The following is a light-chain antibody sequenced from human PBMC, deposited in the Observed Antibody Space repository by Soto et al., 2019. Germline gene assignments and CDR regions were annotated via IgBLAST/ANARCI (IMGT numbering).Light chain of an antibody. V-gene: IGKV1-5*03. CDR2: KAS. J-gene: IGKJ1*01. CDR1: QTISSW. Sequence: IHMTHSPYTLSVSLGDMVTMTFGASQTISSWLAWYQQKPGKSPKLLIYKASTLKSGVPSRFNGSGSGTEFTLTISSLQPDDFATYYCQHYNSYSEAFGQGTKVDIK. CDR3: QHYNSYSEA.